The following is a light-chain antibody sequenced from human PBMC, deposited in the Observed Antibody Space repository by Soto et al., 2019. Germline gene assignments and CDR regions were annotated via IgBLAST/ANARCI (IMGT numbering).Light chain of an antibody. V-gene: IGKV1-5*03. CDR3: QQSYSTPPT. Sequence: DIQMTQSPSTVSASVGDRVTITCRASQTVYSWLAWYQQKPGKAPKLLISEASTLQSGVPSRFAGSGSGTEFTLAISRLQPDDFATYYCQQSYSTPPTFGGGTKVDIK. CDR1: QTVYSW. CDR2: EAS. J-gene: IGKJ4*01.